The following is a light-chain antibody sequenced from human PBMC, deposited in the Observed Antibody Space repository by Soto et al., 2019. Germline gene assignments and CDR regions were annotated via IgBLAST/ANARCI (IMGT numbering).Light chain of an antibody. J-gene: IGKJ5*01. CDR3: QLYGTSPP. CDR2: ASV. Sequence: EIVMTQSPATLSLSPGERATLSCSASQSVSSYLAWYQQKPGQAPRLLIYASVQRATGIPDRFSGSASGTDFTLTINRLEPEDFAVYYCQLYGTSPPFGQGTRLEIK. CDR1: QSVSSY. V-gene: IGKV3-11*01.